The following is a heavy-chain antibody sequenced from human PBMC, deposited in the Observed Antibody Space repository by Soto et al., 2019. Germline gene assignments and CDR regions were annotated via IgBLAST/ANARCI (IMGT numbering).Heavy chain of an antibody. Sequence: ASVKVSCKASGYMFTIYYMDGVVQAALQGFEWMGVINPSGGATTYAQKFQGRVTMTRDTSATIVYMELSSLTSEDTAVYYCARGLGIEMVSDAFDIWGRGTMVTVSS. CDR1: GYMFTIYY. V-gene: IGHV1-46*01. CDR3: ARGLGIEMVSDAFDI. CDR2: INPSGGAT. D-gene: IGHD3-10*01. J-gene: IGHJ3*02.